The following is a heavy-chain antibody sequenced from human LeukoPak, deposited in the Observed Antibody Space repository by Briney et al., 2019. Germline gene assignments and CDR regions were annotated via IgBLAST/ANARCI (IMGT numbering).Heavy chain of an antibody. CDR1: GYTFTSYA. CDR3: ARGQLEQWLVLTDY. V-gene: IGHV7-4-1*02. J-gene: IGHJ4*02. CDR2: INTNTGNQ. Sequence: ASVKVSFKASGYTFTSYAMNWVRQAPGQGLEWMGWINTNTGNQTYAQGFTGRFVFSLDTSVSTAYLQISSLKAEDTAVYYCARGQLEQWLVLTDYWGQGTLVTVSS. D-gene: IGHD6-19*01.